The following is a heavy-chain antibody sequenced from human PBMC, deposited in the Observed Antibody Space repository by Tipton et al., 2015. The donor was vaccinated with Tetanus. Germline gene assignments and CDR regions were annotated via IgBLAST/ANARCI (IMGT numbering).Heavy chain of an antibody. Sequence: TLSLTCTVSGGSITSSIDYWGWVRQPPGKGLEWIGSVYYSGSTSYNLSLKSRVTISVDTSENQFSLTLSSVTAADTAVYYCAGVGRHQQFTYYHFYYGLDVWGQGTTVTVSS. CDR2: VYYSGST. CDR1: GGSITSSIDY. J-gene: IGHJ6*02. D-gene: IGHD3-16*01. CDR3: AGVGRHQQFTYYHFYYGLDV. V-gene: IGHV4-39*07.